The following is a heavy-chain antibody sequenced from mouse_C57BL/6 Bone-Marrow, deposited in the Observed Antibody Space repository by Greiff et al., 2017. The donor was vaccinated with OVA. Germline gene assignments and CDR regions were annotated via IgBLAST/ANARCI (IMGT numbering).Heavy chain of an antibody. CDR3: ARRPYYSNSCWYFDV. D-gene: IGHD2-5*01. V-gene: IGHV1-52*01. CDR1: GYTFTSYW. CDR2: IDPSDSET. Sequence: QVQLQQPGAELVRPGSSVKLSCKASGYTFTSYWMHWVKQRPIQGLEWIGNIDPSDSETHYNQKFKDKATLTVDKSSSTAYMQLSSLTSEDSAVYYCARRPYYSNSCWYFDVWGTGTTVTVSS. J-gene: IGHJ1*03.